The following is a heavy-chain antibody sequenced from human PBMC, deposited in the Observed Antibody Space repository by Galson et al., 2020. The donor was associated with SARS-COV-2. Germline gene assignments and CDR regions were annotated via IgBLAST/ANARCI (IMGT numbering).Heavy chain of an antibody. V-gene: IGHV4-61*02. CDR2: IYTSGNT. D-gene: IGHD3-3*01. CDR3: ARGNSPCVTIFGVLTGTCGMDV. J-gene: IGHJ6*02. Sequence: SETLTLTCTVSGASISSGRYYWSWLRQPDGQGLEWIGRIYTSGNTNSNPSLWRQVTTTVDTSKIQFPLKLTAVTAADTAVYYCARGNSPCVTIFGVLTGTCGMDVWGQGTTVTVSS. CDR1: GASISSGRYY.